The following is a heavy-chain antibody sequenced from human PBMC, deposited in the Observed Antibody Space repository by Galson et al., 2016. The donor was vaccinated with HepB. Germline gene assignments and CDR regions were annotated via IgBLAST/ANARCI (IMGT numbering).Heavy chain of an antibody. CDR2: XXPNXDXM. CDR1: GYTLTTXX. D-gene: IGHD6-19*01. Sequence: SVKVSCKASGYTLTTXXINXXXQAXXXGLXXMGXXXPNXDXMGXXEKXXGRVTMTXNVSINTVYLELSNLRSDDTAXYYCARGSGYLTGWYSRDDFDSWGXGTXXTVSS. CDR3: ARGSGYLTGWYSRDDFDS. J-gene: IGHJ4*02. V-gene: IGHV1-8*01.